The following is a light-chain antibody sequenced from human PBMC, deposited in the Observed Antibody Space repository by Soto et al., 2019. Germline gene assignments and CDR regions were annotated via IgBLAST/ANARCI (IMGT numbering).Light chain of an antibody. Sequence: DVQMTQSPSTLSASVGDKFTITCRPSQSIRSTWLAWFQQRPGKAPNVLTYKGSTLASGVSSRFSGSGSGTEFTLTISSLQPDDFATYFCQQYAAQSPWTFGQGTRVE. CDR3: QQYAAQSPWT. CDR2: KGS. CDR1: QSIRSTW. V-gene: IGKV1-5*03. J-gene: IGKJ1*01.